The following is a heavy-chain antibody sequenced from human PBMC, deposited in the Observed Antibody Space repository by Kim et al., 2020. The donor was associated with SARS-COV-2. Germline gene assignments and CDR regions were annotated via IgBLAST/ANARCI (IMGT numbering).Heavy chain of an antibody. J-gene: IGHJ6*02. D-gene: IGHD2-2*02. CDR1: GGTFSSYA. CDR3: ARSRSTVVVPAAIPTYYYYGMDV. Sequence: SVKVSCKASGGTFSSYAISWVRQAPGQGLEWMGGIIPIFGTANYAQKFQGRVTITADESTSTAYMELSSLRSEDTAVYYCARSRSTVVVPAAIPTYYYYGMDVWGQGTTVTVSS. V-gene: IGHV1-69*13. CDR2: IIPIFGTA.